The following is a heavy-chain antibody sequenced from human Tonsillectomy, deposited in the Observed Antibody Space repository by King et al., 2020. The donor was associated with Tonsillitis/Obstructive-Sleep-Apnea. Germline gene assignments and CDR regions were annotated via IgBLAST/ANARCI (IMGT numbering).Heavy chain of an antibody. CDR3: ARDWGDYDGLDV. CDR1: GFTFSSYI. CDR2: ISRSSSYI. V-gene: IGHV3-21*01. J-gene: IGHJ6*02. Sequence: VQLVESGGGLVQPGGSLRLSCAASGFTFSSYIMNWVRQAPGKGLEWVSSISRSSSYIYYADSMKGRFTISRDSAKNSLYLQMNSLRVEDTAVYYCARDWGDYDGLDVWGQGTTVTVSS. D-gene: IGHD3-16*01.